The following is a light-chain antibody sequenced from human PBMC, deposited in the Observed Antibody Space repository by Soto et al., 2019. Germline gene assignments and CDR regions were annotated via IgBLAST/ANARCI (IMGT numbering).Light chain of an antibody. CDR1: SANIGAAYN. Sequence: QSVLTQPPSVSGAPGQRVTISCTGSSANIGAAYNVDWYQQLPGTAPKLLIYGNNNRPSGVPARFSGSKSGTSASLAISGLQSEDEADFYCAVWDDSLNGFVFGTGTKVTVL. CDR2: GNN. V-gene: IGLV1-40*01. CDR3: AVWDDSLNGFV. J-gene: IGLJ1*01.